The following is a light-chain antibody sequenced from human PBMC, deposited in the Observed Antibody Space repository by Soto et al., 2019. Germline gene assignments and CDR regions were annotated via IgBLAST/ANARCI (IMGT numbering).Light chain of an antibody. V-gene: IGLV1-51*01. J-gene: IGLJ2*01. CDR1: SSNIGNNY. CDR3: ATWDRSRSVGV. CDR2: YND. Sequence: QSVLTQPPSVSAAPGQKVTISCSGSSSNIGNNYVFWYQQLPQAPPQHLFYYNDKRPSALPDRFSGSNSGTSATLGITGLQTGDAADYYRATWDRSRSVGVFGGGTKLTVL.